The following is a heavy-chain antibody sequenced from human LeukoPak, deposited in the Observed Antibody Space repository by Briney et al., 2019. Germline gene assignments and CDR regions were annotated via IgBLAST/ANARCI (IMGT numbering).Heavy chain of an antibody. J-gene: IGHJ1*01. Sequence: GGSLRLSCAASGFTFSGYWMSWVRQAPGKGLEWVANINQDGSEKYYVYSVKGRFTISRDNAKNSLFLQMGSLRVEDTAVYYCARESTAGYNSSWYGFRNWGQGTLVSVSS. CDR1: GFTFSGYW. V-gene: IGHV3-7*01. CDR3: ARESTAGYNSSWYGFRN. CDR2: INQDGSEK. D-gene: IGHD6-13*01.